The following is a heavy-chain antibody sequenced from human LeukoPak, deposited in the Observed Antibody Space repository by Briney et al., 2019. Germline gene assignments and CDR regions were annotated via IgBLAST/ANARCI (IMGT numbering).Heavy chain of an antibody. Sequence: ASVKVSCKASGGTFNSYAINWVRQAPGQGLEWMGGIIPISGTPNYAQKFQGRVTITTDESTSIAYMDLSSLRSEDTAVYYCARGSLKGVVNSDYYYYMDVWGEGTTVTVSS. D-gene: IGHD3-3*01. V-gene: IGHV1-69*05. CDR1: GGTFNSYA. J-gene: IGHJ6*03. CDR3: ARGSLKGVVNSDYYYYMDV. CDR2: IIPISGTP.